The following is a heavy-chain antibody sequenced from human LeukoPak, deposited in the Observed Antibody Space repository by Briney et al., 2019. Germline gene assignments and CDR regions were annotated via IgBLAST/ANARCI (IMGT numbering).Heavy chain of an antibody. V-gene: IGHV4-59*01. CDR1: GGSISSYY. CDR3: ARTPYYYDSSGYGVPYYYYYGMDI. D-gene: IGHD3-22*01. CDR2: IYYSGST. J-gene: IGHJ6*02. Sequence: SETLSLTCTVSGGSISSYYWSWIRQPPGKGLEWIGYIYYSGSTNYNPSLKSRVTISVDTSKNQFSLKLSSVTAADTAVYYCARTPYYYDSSGYGVPYYYYYGMDIWGQGTTVTVSS.